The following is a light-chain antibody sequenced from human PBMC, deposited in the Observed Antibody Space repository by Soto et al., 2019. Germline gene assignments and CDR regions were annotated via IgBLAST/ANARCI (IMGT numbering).Light chain of an antibody. J-gene: IGKJ1*01. Sequence: GDRVNITCRASQTISTWMAWYQQKPGKAPKLLVYDASTLQSGVASRFSGSGSGTEFTLIISGLQPDDSATYYCQQYTNTNNWPKFGQGTKVDI. V-gene: IGKV1-5*01. CDR2: DAS. CDR3: QQYTNTNNWPK. CDR1: QTISTW.